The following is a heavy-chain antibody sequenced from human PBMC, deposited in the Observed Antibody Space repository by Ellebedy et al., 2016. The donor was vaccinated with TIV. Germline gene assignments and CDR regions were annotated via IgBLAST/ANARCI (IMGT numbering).Heavy chain of an antibody. V-gene: IGHV3-21*04. Sequence: GESLKISCAASGFTFSSYWMNWVRQAPGKGLEWVSSISSSSSYIYYADSVKGRFTISRDNAKNSLYLQMNSLRAEDTAVYYCASLLTPPRLLNSGYYLDVGDYWGQGTLVTVSS. J-gene: IGHJ4*02. CDR1: GFTFSSYW. D-gene: IGHD3-22*01. CDR3: ASLLTPPRLLNSGYYLDVGDY. CDR2: ISSSSSYI.